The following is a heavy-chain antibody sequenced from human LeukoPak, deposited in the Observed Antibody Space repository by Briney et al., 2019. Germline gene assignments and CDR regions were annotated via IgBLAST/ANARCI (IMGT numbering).Heavy chain of an antibody. CDR2: IYYSGST. CDR3: ARGNKPRNMVVPNEWYYYYMDV. V-gene: IGHV4-59*01. CDR1: GGSISSYY. Sequence: KPSETLSLTCTVSGGSISSYYWSWIRQSPGKGLEWIGYIYYSGSTTYNPSLNSRLTISLDTSKNKFSLTLTSVTTADTAVYYCARGNKPRNMVVPNEWYYYYMDVWGKGTTVTVSS. J-gene: IGHJ6*03. D-gene: IGHD2-8*01.